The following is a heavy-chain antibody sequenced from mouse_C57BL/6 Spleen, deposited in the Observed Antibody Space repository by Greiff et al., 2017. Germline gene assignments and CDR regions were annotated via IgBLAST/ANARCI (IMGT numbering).Heavy chain of an antibody. J-gene: IGHJ1*03. CDR2: ISSGGSYT. Sequence: EVQGVESGGDLVKPGGSLKLSCAASGFTFSSYGMSWVRQTPDKRLEWVATISSGGSYTYYPDSVKGRFTISRDNAKNTLYLQMSSLKSEDTAMYYCAKGTVVATGYWYFDVWGTGTTVTVSS. D-gene: IGHD1-1*01. V-gene: IGHV5-6*01. CDR1: GFTFSSYG. CDR3: AKGTVVATGYWYFDV.